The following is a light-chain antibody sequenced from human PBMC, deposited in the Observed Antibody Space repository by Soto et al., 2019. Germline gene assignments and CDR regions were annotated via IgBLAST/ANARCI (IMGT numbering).Light chain of an antibody. CDR2: SYD. CDR1: NSNIGSNP. CDR3: AAWDDSLGGLYV. Sequence: QSVLTQPPSASGTPGQRVTISCSGSNSNIGSNPVNWFQQLPGTAPKLLIHSYDRRPSGVPDRFSASRSGTSASLAIIGPQSEDEADYYCAAWDDSLGGLYVFGTGTKLTVL. V-gene: IGLV1-44*01. J-gene: IGLJ1*01.